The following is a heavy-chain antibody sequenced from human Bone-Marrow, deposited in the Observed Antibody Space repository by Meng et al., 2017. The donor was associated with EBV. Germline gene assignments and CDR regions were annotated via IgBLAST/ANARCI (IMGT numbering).Heavy chain of an antibody. CDR3: ASGYYGSGSYLG. CDR2: INPNSGGT. D-gene: IGHD3-10*01. J-gene: IGHJ4*02. CDR1: GYTFAGYY. V-gene: IGHV1-2*06. Sequence: QGPLVQSGAEVKKPGASVKVSCKASGYTFAGYYLHWVRQAPGQGLEWMGRINPNSGGTNYAQKFQGRVTMTRDTSITTAYMEVSRLRSDDTAVYYCASGYYGSGSYLGWGQGTLVTVSS.